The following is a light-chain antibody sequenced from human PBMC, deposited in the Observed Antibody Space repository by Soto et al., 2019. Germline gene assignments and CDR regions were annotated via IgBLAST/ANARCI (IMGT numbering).Light chain of an antibody. V-gene: IGKV3-20*01. CDR1: QSVSSSY. Sequence: EIVLTQSPGTLSLSPGERTTLSCRASQSVSSSYLAWYQQKPGQAPRLLIYGASSRATGIPDRFSGSGSGTDFTLTISRLEPEDFAVYYCQQYDGSPTTFGGGTKVEIK. CDR2: GAS. CDR3: QQYDGSPTT. J-gene: IGKJ4*01.